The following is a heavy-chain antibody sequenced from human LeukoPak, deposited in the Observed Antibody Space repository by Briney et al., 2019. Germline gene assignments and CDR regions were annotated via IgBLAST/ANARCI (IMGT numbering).Heavy chain of an antibody. CDR1: GFTFSSYA. CDR3: AKDDGDSSGWYSDLFDY. J-gene: IGHJ4*02. V-gene: IGHV3-23*01. Sequence: GGSLRLSCAASGFTFSSYAMSWVRQAPGKGLEWVSAISGSGGSTYYADSVKGRFTISRDNSKNTLYLQMNSLRAEATAVYYCAKDDGDSSGWYSDLFDYWGQGTLVTVSS. D-gene: IGHD6-19*01. CDR2: ISGSGGST.